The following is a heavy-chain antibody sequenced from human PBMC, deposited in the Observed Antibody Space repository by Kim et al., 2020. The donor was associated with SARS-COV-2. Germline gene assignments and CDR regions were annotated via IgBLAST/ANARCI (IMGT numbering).Heavy chain of an antibody. CDR3: ARGHTQWLSSAFDY. Sequence: GGSLRLSCAASGFTFSSYAIHWVRQAPGKGLEWVAVISFDRSNTYYADSVKGRFTISRDNSKNTLYLQMNSLRAEDAAVYFCARGHTQWLSSAFDYWPGNPGHRLL. D-gene: IGHD3-22*01. V-gene: IGHV3-30*04. CDR2: ISFDRSNT. CDR1: GFTFSSYA. J-gene: IGHJ4*02.